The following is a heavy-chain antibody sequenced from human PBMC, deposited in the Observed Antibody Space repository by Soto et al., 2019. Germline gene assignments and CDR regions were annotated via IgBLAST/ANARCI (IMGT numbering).Heavy chain of an antibody. CDR3: ARGGPLNSKNWFDP. CDR1: GGSFSGYY. CDR2: INHSGST. D-gene: IGHD1-7*01. Sequence: SETLSLTCAVYGGSFSGYYWSWIRQPPGKGLEWIGEINHSGSTNYNPSLKSRVTISVDTSKNQFSLKLSSVTAADTAVYYCARGGPLNSKNWFDPWGQGTLVT. V-gene: IGHV4-34*01. J-gene: IGHJ5*02.